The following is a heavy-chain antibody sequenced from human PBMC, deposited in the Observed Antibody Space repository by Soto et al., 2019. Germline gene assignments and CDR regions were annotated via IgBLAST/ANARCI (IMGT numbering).Heavy chain of an antibody. CDR3: ARVNYYDSSGVFDP. CDR1: GYSISSGYY. Sequence: PLETLSLTCAVSGYSISSGYYWDWIRQPPGKGLEWIGSIYHSGSTYYNPSLKSRVTISVDTSKNQFSLKLSSVTAADTAVYYCARVNYYDSSGVFDPWGQGTLVTVSS. CDR2: IYHSGST. D-gene: IGHD3-22*01. V-gene: IGHV4-38-2*01. J-gene: IGHJ5*02.